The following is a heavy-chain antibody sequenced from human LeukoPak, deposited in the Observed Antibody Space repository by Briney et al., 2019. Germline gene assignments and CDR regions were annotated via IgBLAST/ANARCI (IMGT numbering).Heavy chain of an antibody. D-gene: IGHD5-24*01. Sequence: GGSLRLSCAASGFTVSSNYMSWVRQAPGKGLEWVSVIYSGGSTYYADSVRGRFTISRDNSKNTLYLQMNSLRAEDTAVYYCARAQRGYYIDYWGQGTLVTVSS. J-gene: IGHJ4*02. CDR2: IYSGGST. CDR3: ARAQRGYYIDY. CDR1: GFTVSSNY. V-gene: IGHV3-53*01.